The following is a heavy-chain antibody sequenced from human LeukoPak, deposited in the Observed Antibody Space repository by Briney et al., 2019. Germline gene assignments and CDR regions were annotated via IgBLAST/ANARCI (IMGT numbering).Heavy chain of an antibody. CDR2: IYYSGST. V-gene: IGHV4-59*12. J-gene: IGHJ4*02. CDR3: ARGVYGGSPPYYFDY. Sequence: PSETLSLTCTVSGGSISSYYWSWIRQPPGKGLEWIGYIYYSGSTNYNPSLKSRVTISVDKSKNQFSLKVRSATAADTAVYYCARGVYGGSPPYYFDYRGKGTLVTVSS. CDR1: GGSISSYY. D-gene: IGHD4-23*01.